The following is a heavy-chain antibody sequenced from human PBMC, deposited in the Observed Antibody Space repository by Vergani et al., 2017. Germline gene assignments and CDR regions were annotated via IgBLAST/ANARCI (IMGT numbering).Heavy chain of an antibody. D-gene: IGHD3-16*01. Sequence: QLQLQESGPGLVKLAETLSLPCTVPGGPISSSSYYWGWIRQPPGRGLEWIGSIYYSGSTYYNPSLKSLVTISVDTSKNQFSLKLSSVTAADTAVYYCARHLDSYAHTLGWFDPWGQGTLVTVSS. CDR2: IYYSGST. CDR1: GGPISSSSYY. CDR3: ARHLDSYAHTLGWFDP. V-gene: IGHV4-39*01. J-gene: IGHJ5*02.